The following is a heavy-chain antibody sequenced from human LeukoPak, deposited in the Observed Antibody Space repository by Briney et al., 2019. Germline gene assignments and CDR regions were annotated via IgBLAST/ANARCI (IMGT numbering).Heavy chain of an antibody. CDR1: GFTFSNYW. J-gene: IGHJ4*02. CDR2: IKEDGSEK. Sequence: GGSLRLSCATSGFTFSNYWMNWVRQVPGKGLEWVANIKEDGSEKKYVDSVKGRFTISRDNAENAVHLEMNSLRAEDTAVYYCARMYLFESSGYRPSDYWGQGTLVTVSS. V-gene: IGHV3-7*03. D-gene: IGHD3-22*01. CDR3: ARMYLFESSGYRPSDY.